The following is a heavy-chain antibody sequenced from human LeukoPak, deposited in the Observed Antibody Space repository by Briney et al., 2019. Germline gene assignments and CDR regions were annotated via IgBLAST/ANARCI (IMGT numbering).Heavy chain of an antibody. D-gene: IGHD3-10*01. CDR1: GFTFSSYW. CDR3: ARDRITMVRGVIISY. J-gene: IGHJ4*02. CDR2: IKQDGSEK. Sequence: GGSLRLSCAASGFTFSSYWMSWVRQAPGKGLEWVANIKQDGSEKYYVDSAKGRFTISRDNAKNSLYLQMNSLRAEDTAVYYCARDRITMVRGVIISYWGQGTLVTVSS. V-gene: IGHV3-7*01.